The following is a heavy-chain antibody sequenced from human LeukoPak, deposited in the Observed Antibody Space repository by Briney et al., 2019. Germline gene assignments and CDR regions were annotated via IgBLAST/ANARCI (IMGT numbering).Heavy chain of an antibody. CDR2: ISWDGGST. CDR1: GFTFDDYT. V-gene: IGHV3-43*01. D-gene: IGHD5-24*01. CDR3: ATQEMATISLDY. Sequence: GGSLRLSCAASGFTFDDYTMHWVRQAPGKGLEWVSLISWDGGSTYYADSVKGRSTISRDNSKNSLYLQMNSLRTEDTALYYCATQEMATISLDYWGQGTLVTVSS. J-gene: IGHJ4*02.